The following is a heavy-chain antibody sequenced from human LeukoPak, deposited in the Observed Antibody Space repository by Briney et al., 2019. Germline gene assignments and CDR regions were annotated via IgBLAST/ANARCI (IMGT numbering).Heavy chain of an antibody. CDR2: IYYSGST. D-gene: IGHD6-19*01. Sequence: SETLSLTCTVSGGSISSSSYYWGWIRQPPGKGLEWIGSIYYSGSTYYNPSVKSRVTISVDTSKNQFSLKLSSVTAADTAVYYCARQRISSGWNWRYFDYWGQGTLVTVSS. J-gene: IGHJ4*02. CDR3: ARQRISSGWNWRYFDY. CDR1: GGSISSSSYY. V-gene: IGHV4-39*01.